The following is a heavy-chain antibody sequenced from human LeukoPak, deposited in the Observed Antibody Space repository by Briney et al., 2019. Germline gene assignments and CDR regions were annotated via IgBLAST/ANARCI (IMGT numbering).Heavy chain of an antibody. CDR1: GYTFTGYY. CDR2: INPNSGGT. D-gene: IGHD1-7*01. CDR3: ARDRSGTGLFDY. Sequence: ASVKVSCKASGYTFTGYYMHWVRRAPGQGLEWMGWINPNSGGTNYAQKFQGRVTMTRDTSISTAYMELSRLRSDDTAVYYCARDRSGTGLFDYWGQGTLVTVSS. V-gene: IGHV1-2*02. J-gene: IGHJ4*02.